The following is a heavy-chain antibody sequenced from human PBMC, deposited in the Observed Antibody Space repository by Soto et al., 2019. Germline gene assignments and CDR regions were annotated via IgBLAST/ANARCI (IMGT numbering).Heavy chain of an antibody. Sequence: EVQLVESGGGLVQPGGSLKLSCAASGFRFSGSAIHWVRQASGKGLEWIGHIRSRTNTYATLYAESVKGRFTISRDDSKNTAYLQMNSLKSEATAVYYCTVSDLPNVSWYFDLWGRGTLVTVSS. V-gene: IGHV3-73*01. CDR1: GFRFSGSA. D-gene: IGHD2-8*01. CDR3: TVSDLPNVSWYFDL. CDR2: IRSRTNTYAT. J-gene: IGHJ2*01.